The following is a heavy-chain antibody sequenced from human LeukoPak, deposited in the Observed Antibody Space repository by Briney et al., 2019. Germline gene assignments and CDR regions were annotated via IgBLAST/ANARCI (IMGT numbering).Heavy chain of an antibody. J-gene: IGHJ5*02. CDR1: GGTFSSYA. Sequence: SVKVSCKASGGTFSSYAISWVRQAPGQGREWMGRMIPIFGTANYAQKFQGRVTITTDESTSTAYMELSSLRSEDTAVYYCARGGEYDFWSGYINWFDPWGQGTLVTVSS. V-gene: IGHV1-69*05. D-gene: IGHD3-3*01. CDR3: ARGGEYDFWSGYINWFDP. CDR2: MIPIFGTA.